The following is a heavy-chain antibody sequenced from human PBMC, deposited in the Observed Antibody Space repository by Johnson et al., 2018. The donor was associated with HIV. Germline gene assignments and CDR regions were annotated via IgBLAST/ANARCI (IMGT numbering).Heavy chain of an antibody. J-gene: IGHJ3*02. CDR3: AKDVVVAASGDAFDI. Sequence: QLVESGGGVVQPGRSLRLSCAASGFTFSSYGTHWVRQAPGKGLERVAVIWYDGSNKYYADSVKGRFTISRDNSKNKLYLQMNSLRAEDTAVYYCAKDVVVAASGDAFDIWGQGTMVTVSS. CDR1: GFTFSSYG. V-gene: IGHV3-33*06. CDR2: IWYDGSNK. D-gene: IGHD2-15*01.